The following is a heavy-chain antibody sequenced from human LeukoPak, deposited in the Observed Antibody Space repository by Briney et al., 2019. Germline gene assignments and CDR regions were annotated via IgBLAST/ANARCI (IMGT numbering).Heavy chain of an antibody. V-gene: IGHV6-1*01. D-gene: IGHD6-19*01. CDR1: GDSVSSNSAA. Sequence: SQTLSLTCAISGDSVSSNSAAWDWIRQSPSRGLESLGSRYYRSKWYNDYEVSVKSRITNNPDTSKNQFSLQLNSVTPEDTAVYYCARSVSSVSYRIDYWGQGTLVTVSS. CDR3: ARSVSSVSYRIDY. CDR2: RYYRSKWYN. J-gene: IGHJ4*02.